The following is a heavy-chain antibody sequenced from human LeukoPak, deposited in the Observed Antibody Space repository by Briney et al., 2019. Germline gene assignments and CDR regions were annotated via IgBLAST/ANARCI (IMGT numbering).Heavy chain of an antibody. CDR1: GFSFGDYA. J-gene: IGHJ1*01. D-gene: IGHD6-13*01. CDR3: SRSASSPSSRWFAEYFHH. V-gene: IGHV3-49*04. CDR2: IRSKAYGGTT. Sequence: GRSLRLSCTTSGFSFGDYAMSWVRQAPGKGLEWVGFIRSKAYGGTTEYAASVKGRFTISRDDSKSIAYLQMNSLKTEDTAVYYCSRSASSPSSRWFAEYFHHWGQGTLVTVSS.